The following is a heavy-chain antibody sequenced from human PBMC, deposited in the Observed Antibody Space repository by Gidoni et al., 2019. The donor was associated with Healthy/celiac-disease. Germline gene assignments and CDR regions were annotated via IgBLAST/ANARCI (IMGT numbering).Heavy chain of an antibody. V-gene: IGHV3-15*01. CDR1: GFTLSNAW. Sequence: EVQLVESGGGLVKPGGSLRLSCAASGFTLSNAWMSWVRQAPGKGLEWVGRIKSKTDGGTTDYAAPVKGIFNISRDDSKNTLYLQMNSLKTEDTAVYYCTPIVGYCSSTSCSPFDYWGQGTLVTVSS. CDR2: IKSKTDGGTT. J-gene: IGHJ4*02. D-gene: IGHD2-2*01. CDR3: TPIVGYCSSTSCSPFDY.